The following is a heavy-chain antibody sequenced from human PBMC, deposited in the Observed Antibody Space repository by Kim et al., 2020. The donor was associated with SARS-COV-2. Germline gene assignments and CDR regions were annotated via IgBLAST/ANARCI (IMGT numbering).Heavy chain of an antibody. Sequence: GGSLRLSCGASGFTFSDSAMHWVRRASGKGLEWVGRIRSKVNGYATAYSASVRGRFTISRDDSRNTAYLEMNSLKTEDTAVYYCTRVPGTTLAFCDAFDIWGQGTMVAVSS. CDR1: GFTFSDSA. V-gene: IGHV3-73*01. J-gene: IGHJ3*02. D-gene: IGHD1-1*01. CDR3: TRVPGTTLAFCDAFDI. CDR2: IRSKVNGYAT.